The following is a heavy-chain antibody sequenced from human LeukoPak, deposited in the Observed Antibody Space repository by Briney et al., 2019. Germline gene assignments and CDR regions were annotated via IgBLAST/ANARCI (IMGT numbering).Heavy chain of an antibody. J-gene: IGHJ4*02. CDR2: IVPIFGTA. CDR1: GGTFSSYA. D-gene: IGHD1-7*01. V-gene: IGHV1-69*05. CDR3: ARDSGWNYILDY. Sequence: SVKVSCKASGGTFSSYAISWVRQAPGQGLEWMGGIVPIFGTANYAQKFQGRVTITTDESTSTAYMELSSLRSEDTAVYYCARDSGWNYILDYWGQGTLVTVSS.